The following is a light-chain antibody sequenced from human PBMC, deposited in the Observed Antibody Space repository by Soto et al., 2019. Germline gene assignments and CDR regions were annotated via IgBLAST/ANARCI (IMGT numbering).Light chain of an antibody. V-gene: IGLV1-51*01. CDR1: SSNIGNNY. CDR2: DNN. CDR3: GTWDSSLSARV. J-gene: IGLJ2*01. Sequence: QSVLTQPPSVSAAPGQKVTISRSGSSSNIGNNYVSWYQQLPGTAPKLLIYDNNKRPSGIPDRFSGSKSGTSATLGITGLQTGDEADYYCGTWDSSLSARVFGGGTKLPVL.